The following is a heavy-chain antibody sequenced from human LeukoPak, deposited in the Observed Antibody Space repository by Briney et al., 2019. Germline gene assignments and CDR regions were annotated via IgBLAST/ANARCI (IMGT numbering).Heavy chain of an antibody. Sequence: GGSLRLTCAASGFSFSRYWMSWVRQAPGKGLEWVANIKQDGSEKNYVESVKGRFTISRDNAKNSLYLQTNSLRAEDTAVYYCARAGQEWFGELGFDQWGQGTLVTVSS. CDR1: GFSFSRYW. CDR3: ARAGQEWFGELGFDQ. CDR2: IKQDGSEK. J-gene: IGHJ4*02. V-gene: IGHV3-7*01. D-gene: IGHD3-10*01.